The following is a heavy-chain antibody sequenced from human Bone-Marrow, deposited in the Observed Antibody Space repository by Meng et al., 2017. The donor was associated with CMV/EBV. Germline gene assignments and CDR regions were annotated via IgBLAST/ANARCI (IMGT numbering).Heavy chain of an antibody. CDR3: ARDRGDTVRLSFDP. V-gene: IGHV1-2*02. CDR2: INPNSGGT. Sequence: ASVKVSCKASGYTFTGYYMHWVRQAPGQGLEWMGWINPNSGGTNYAQKFQGRVTMTRDTSISTACMELSRLRSDDTAVYYCARDRGDTVRLSFDPWGQGTLVTVSS. CDR1: GYTFTGYY. J-gene: IGHJ5*02. D-gene: IGHD4-17*01.